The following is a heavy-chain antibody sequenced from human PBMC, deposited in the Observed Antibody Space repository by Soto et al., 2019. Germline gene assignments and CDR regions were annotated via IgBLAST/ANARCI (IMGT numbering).Heavy chain of an antibody. CDR1: GYTFTSYA. CDR2: INAGNGNT. D-gene: IGHD4-17*01. V-gene: IGHV1-3*01. Sequence: QVQLVQSGAEVKKPGASVKVSCKASGYTFTSYAMHWVRQAPGQRLGWMGWINAGNGNTKYSQKFQGRVTITRDTSASTAYMELSSLRSEDTAVYYCARVMTTVTTAGYYFDYWGQGTLVTVSS. CDR3: ARVMTTVTTAGYYFDY. J-gene: IGHJ4*02.